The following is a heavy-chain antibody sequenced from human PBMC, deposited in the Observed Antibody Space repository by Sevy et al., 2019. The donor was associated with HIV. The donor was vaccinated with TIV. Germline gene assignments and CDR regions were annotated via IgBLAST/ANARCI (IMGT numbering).Heavy chain of an antibody. D-gene: IGHD3-16*01. CDR3: AHETFGRFES. CDR1: GFTFSANW. V-gene: IGHV3-7*01. J-gene: IGHJ4*02. CDR2: IKGDGSDK. Sequence: GGSLRLSCAASGFTFSANWMNWVRRAPGKGLEWVANIKGDGSDKHNVDSVEGRFTISRDNAKNLLYLQMNSLRVEDTAVYYCAHETFGRFESWGQGTLVTVSS.